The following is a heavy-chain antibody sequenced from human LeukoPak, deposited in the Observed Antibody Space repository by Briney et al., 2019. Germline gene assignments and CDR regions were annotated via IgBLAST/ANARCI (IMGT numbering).Heavy chain of an antibody. J-gene: IGHJ4*02. CDR3: ARFPYYYDSSGHPSRDY. CDR2: ISVYNGNT. V-gene: IGHV1-18*01. CDR1: GYTFTTYD. Sequence: VASVKVSCKASGYTFTTYDISWVRQAPGQGLEWMGWISVYNGNTNYAQKFHGRVTMTTDTSTSTAYMELRSLRSEDTAVYYCARFPYYYDSSGHPSRDYWGQGTLVTVSS. D-gene: IGHD3-22*01.